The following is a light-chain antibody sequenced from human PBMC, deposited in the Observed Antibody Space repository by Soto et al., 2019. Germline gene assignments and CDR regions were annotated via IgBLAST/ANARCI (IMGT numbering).Light chain of an antibody. Sequence: IVMTQSPATLSVSPGEGATLSCRASQSISSKLAWYQQKPGQAPRLLIYSASTRATGVPARFSGSGSGTEFTLTIRSLQSEDLAVYYCQHYNDWRWTFGQGTKVEIK. CDR3: QHYNDWRWT. V-gene: IGKV3-15*01. J-gene: IGKJ1*01. CDR1: QSISSK. CDR2: SAS.